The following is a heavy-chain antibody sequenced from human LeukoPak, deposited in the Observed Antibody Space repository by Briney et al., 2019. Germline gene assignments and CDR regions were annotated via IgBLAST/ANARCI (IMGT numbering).Heavy chain of an antibody. CDR3: ARAGRTTVTLPFDY. D-gene: IGHD4-17*01. CDR2: INHSGGT. V-gene: IGHV4-34*01. CDR1: GGSFSGYY. J-gene: IGHJ4*02. Sequence: SETLSLTCAVYGGSFSGYYWSWIRQPPGKGLEWIGEINHSGGTNYNPSLKSRVTTSVDTSKNQFSLKLSSVTAADTAVYYCARAGRTTVTLPFDYWGQGTLVTVSS.